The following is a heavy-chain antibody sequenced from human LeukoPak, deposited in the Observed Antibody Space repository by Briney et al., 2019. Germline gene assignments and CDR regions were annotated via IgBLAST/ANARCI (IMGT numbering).Heavy chain of an antibody. CDR3: AKGSVGMITFRGVIVN. Sequence: PGGSLRLSCAASGFTFSSYAMSWVRQAPGKGLEWVSAISGSGGSTYYADSVKGRFTISRDNSKNTLYLQMNSLRAEDTAVYYCAKGSVGMITFRGVIVNWGQGTLVTVSS. J-gene: IGHJ4*02. V-gene: IGHV3-23*01. CDR2: ISGSGGST. D-gene: IGHD3-16*02. CDR1: GFTFSSYA.